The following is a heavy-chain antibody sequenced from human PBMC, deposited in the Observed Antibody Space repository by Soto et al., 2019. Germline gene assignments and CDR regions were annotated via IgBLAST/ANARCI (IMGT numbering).Heavy chain of an antibody. CDR2: ISGYNANT. V-gene: IGHV1-18*01. Sequence: QVQLVQSGAEVKRPGASVKVSCKASGYTITNYGIIWVRQAPGQGLEWMGWISGYNANTKYAEKLQGRVTMTTDTATSTVYMEVRGLTSDDTAVYYCARDPRYGGDWGQGTLVTVSS. J-gene: IGHJ4*02. D-gene: IGHD1-1*01. CDR3: ARDPRYGGD. CDR1: GYTITNYG.